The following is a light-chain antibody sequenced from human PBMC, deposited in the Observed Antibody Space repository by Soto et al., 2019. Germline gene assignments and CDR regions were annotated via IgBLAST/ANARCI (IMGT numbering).Light chain of an antibody. CDR3: QQYGSSGT. V-gene: IGKV3-15*01. Sequence: EIVMTQSPATLSVSPGERATLSCRASQSVLTNLAWYQQKPGQAPRLLIYGASTRATGIPARFSGSGSGTDFTLTISRLEPEDFAVYYCQQYGSSGTFGQGTKVDMK. J-gene: IGKJ1*01. CDR2: GAS. CDR1: QSVLTN.